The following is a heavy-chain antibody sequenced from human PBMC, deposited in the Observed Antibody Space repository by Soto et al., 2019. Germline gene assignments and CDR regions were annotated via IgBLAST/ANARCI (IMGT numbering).Heavy chain of an antibody. CDR1: GGSITSSSYY. Sequence: QLHLRESGPGLVKPSETLSLTCTVSGGSITSSSYYWGWIRQPPGKGLEWIGSIYYSGSTYYNPSLKSRVTISVDTSKHQCSLKLSSVTAADTAVYYCATQEVGGSYVYTFDPWGQGTLVTVSS. D-gene: IGHD1-26*01. CDR3: ATQEVGGSYVYTFDP. V-gene: IGHV4-39*01. CDR2: IYYSGST. J-gene: IGHJ5*02.